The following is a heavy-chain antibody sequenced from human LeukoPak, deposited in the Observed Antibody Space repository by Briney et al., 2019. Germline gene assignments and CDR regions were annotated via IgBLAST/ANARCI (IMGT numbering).Heavy chain of an antibody. CDR3: AREAPICSGGTCYDY. Sequence: PSETLSLTCTVSGGSISSYYWSWIRQPPGKGLEWIGYIHYSGSTNYNPSLKSRVIISVDTSKNQFSLKLSSVIAADTAVYYCAREAPICSGGTCYDYWGQGTLVTVSS. CDR1: GGSISSYY. CDR2: IHYSGST. D-gene: IGHD2-15*01. V-gene: IGHV4-59*01. J-gene: IGHJ4*02.